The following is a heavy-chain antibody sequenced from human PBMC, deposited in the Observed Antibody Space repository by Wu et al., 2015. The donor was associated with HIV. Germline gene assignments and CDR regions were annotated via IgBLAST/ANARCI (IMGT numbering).Heavy chain of an antibody. D-gene: IGHD1-14*01. CDR3: ARTRNYYFGMDV. V-gene: IGHV1-8*01. CDR1: GYIFNSYD. CDR2: MNPNSGST. J-gene: IGHJ6*02. Sequence: QVQLVQSGAEVKKPGASVRVSCKASGYIFNSYDINWVRQTPGQGLEWMGWMNPNSGSTGYAQKFQGRVTMTRDTSISTAYMILSGLTSEDTAVYYCARTRNYYFGMDVWGQGTT.